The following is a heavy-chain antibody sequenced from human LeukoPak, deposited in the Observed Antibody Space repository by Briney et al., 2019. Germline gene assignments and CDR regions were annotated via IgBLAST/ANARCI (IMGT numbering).Heavy chain of an antibody. Sequence: GGSLTLSWALSGFTFSSYATSWVRQAPGGVLEWVGSISARGGSTFYADSVKGRHTIARDNPKNTPYLQMNSLRAEDTAVYYCARDAWTTVTHILDYWGQGTLVTVSS. J-gene: IGHJ4*02. CDR3: ARDAWTTVTHILDY. V-gene: IGHV3-23*01. D-gene: IGHD4-17*01. CDR2: ISARGGST. CDR1: GFTFSSYA.